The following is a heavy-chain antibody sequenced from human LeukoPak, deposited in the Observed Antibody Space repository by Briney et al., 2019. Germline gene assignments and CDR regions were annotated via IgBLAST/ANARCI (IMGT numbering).Heavy chain of an antibody. CDR2: IYYCGSS. CDR1: GGSISSYY. V-gene: IGHV4-4*07. Sequence: SETLSLTCTVSGGSISSYYWNWIRQPAGKGLEWIGLIYYCGSSNYNPPLNSRGTMSVDTTQNQFSLMLSSVPPADTAVYYCARDAREGRLWFGELPRSYYFDYWGQGTLVTVSS. J-gene: IGHJ4*02. CDR3: ARDAREGRLWFGELPRSYYFDY. D-gene: IGHD3-10*01.